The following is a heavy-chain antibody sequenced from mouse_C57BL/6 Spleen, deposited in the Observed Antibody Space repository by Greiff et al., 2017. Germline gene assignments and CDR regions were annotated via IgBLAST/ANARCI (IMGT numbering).Heavy chain of an antibody. CDR3: ARRGYGSSYHFDY. CDR1: GYTFTSYG. V-gene: IGHV1-81*01. CDR2: IYPRSGNT. D-gene: IGHD1-1*01. J-gene: IGHJ2*01. Sequence: VKLQESGAELARPGASVKLSCKASGYTFTSYGISWVKQRTGQGLEWIGEIYPRSGNTYYNEKFKGKATLTADKSSSTAYMELRSLTSEDSAVYFCARRGYGSSYHFDYWGQGTTLTVSS.